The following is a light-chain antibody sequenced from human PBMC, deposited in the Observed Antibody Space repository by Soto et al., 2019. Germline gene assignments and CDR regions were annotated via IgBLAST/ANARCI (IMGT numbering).Light chain of an antibody. CDR1: PSISSW. CDR3: QQYNSYPP. J-gene: IGKJ4*01. V-gene: IGKV1-5*03. CDR2: KAS. Sequence: DIQMTQSPSTLSASVGDRVTITCRASPSISSWLAWYQQKPGKAPKLLIYKASSLESGVPSRLSGSGSGTDFTLTISSLQPDGFATYYRQQYNSYPPFGGGTKVEIK.